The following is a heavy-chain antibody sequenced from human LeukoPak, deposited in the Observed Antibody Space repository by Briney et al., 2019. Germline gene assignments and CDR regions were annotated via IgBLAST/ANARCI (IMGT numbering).Heavy chain of an antibody. Sequence: ASVKVSCKASGYTFTDYYMHWVRQAPGQGLEWMGWINPDSGGTNYARNFQGRVTMTRDTSISTAYMELSRLRSDDTAVYYCARPFIETPSLGALDYWGQGTLVTVSS. CDR2: INPDSGGT. D-gene: IGHD4-23*01. CDR3: ARPFIETPSLGALDY. J-gene: IGHJ4*02. CDR1: GYTFTDYY. V-gene: IGHV1-2*02.